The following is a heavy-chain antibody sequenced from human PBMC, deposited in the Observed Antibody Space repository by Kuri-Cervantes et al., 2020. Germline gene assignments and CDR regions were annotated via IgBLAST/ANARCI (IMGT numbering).Heavy chain of an antibody. CDR3: ARGEVPVAGSAFDI. CDR2: ISAYNGNT. V-gene: IGHV1-18*01. J-gene: IGHJ3*02. Sequence: ASVKVSCKASGGTFSSYAISWVRQAPGQGLEWMGWISAYNGNTNYAQKLQGRVTMTTDTSTSTAYMELRSLRSDDTAVYYCARGEVPVAGSAFDIWGQGTMVTGSS. D-gene: IGHD6-19*01. CDR1: GGTFSSYA.